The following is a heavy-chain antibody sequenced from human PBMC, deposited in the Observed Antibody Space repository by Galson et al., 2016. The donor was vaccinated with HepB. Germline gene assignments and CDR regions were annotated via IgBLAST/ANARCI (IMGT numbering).Heavy chain of an antibody. CDR1: GFTFHEYA. CDR2: ISGDGTT. CDR3: VRGARTDF. D-gene: IGHD1-26*01. Sequence: SLRLSCAASGFTFHEYAMHWVRQPPGKGLEWVSLISGDGTTYYADSVRGRFIVSRDNRKDSLYLQVNSLRSEDTAFYYCVRGARTDFWGRGALVTVSS. V-gene: IGHV3-43*02. J-gene: IGHJ4*02.